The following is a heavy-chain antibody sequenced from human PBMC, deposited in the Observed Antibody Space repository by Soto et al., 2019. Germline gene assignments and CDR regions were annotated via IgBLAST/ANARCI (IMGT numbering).Heavy chain of an antibody. J-gene: IGHJ6*02. CDR1: GGSISSSNW. CDR2: IYHSGST. D-gene: IGHD3-10*01. CDR3: ARDHRVRGVIGYYYYGMDV. Sequence: QVQLQESGPGLVKPSGTLSVTCAVSGGSISSSNWWSWVRQPPGKGLEWIGEIYHSGSTNYNPSLKSRVTISVDKSKNQFSLKLSSVTAADTAVYYCARDHRVRGVIGYYYYGMDVWGQGTTVTVSS. V-gene: IGHV4-4*02.